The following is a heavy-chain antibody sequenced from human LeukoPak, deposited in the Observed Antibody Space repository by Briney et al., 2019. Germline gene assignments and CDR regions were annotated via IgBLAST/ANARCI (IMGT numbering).Heavy chain of an antibody. V-gene: IGHV4-59*01. D-gene: IGHD5-12*01. CDR2: IYYSGST. CDR3: ARGYSGYDAYYFDY. Sequence: SETLSLTCTVSGGSISSYFWSWIRQPPGKGLEWIGYIYYSGSTYYNPSLKNRVTVSLDTPKKQFSLKLRYLTAADTAVYYCARGYSGYDAYYFDYWGQGTLVTVSS. CDR1: GGSISSYF. J-gene: IGHJ4*02.